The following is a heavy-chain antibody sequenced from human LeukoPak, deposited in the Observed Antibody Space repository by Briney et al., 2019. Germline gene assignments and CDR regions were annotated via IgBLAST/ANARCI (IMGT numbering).Heavy chain of an antibody. J-gene: IGHJ3*02. CDR2: IKQDGSEQ. CDR1: GFTFSSYW. Sequence: GGCLRLSCAASGFTFSSYWMSWVRQAPGKGLEWVANIKQDGSEQYYVDSVKGRFTISRDNAKNSLYLQMNSLRAEDTSVYYCARDPAGLTSGFDIWGQGTMVTVSS. CDR3: ARDPAGLTSGFDI. D-gene: IGHD3-16*01. V-gene: IGHV3-7*04.